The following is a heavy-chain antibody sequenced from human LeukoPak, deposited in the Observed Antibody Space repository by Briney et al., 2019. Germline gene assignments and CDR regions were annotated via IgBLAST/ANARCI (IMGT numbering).Heavy chain of an antibody. D-gene: IGHD2-15*01. CDR2: ISAYNGNT. V-gene: IGHV1-18*01. CDR1: GYTFTSYG. J-gene: IGHJ5*02. Sequence: ASVKVSCKASGYTFTSYGISWVRQAPGQGLERMGWISAYNGNTNYAQKLQGRVTMTTDTSTSTAYMELRSLRSDDTAVYYCARLSDKGLNCSGGSCYPNWFDPWGQGTLVTVSS. CDR3: ARLSDKGLNCSGGSCYPNWFDP.